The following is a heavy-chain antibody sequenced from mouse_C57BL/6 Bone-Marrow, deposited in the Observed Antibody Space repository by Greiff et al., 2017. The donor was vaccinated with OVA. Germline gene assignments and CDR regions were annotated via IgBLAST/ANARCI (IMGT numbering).Heavy chain of an antibody. CDR2: IDPSDSYT. V-gene: IGHV1-69*01. D-gene: IGHD1-1*01. Sequence: VQLQQPGAELVMPGASVKLSCKASGYTFTSYWMHWVKQRPGQGLEWIGEIDPSDSYTNYNQKFKGKSTLTVDKSSSTAYMQLSSLTSEDSAVYYCAKYYGRSYWGQGTTLTVSS. J-gene: IGHJ2*01. CDR3: AKYYGRSY. CDR1: GYTFTSYW.